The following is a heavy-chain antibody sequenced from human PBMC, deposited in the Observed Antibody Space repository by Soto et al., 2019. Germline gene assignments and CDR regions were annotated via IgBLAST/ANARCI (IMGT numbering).Heavy chain of an antibody. CDR1: GGTINTYY. V-gene: IGHV4-59*01. D-gene: IGHD6-19*01. CDR2: VDYSGNS. Sequence: SGSLSLTCAASGGTINTYYRSWIRQPPGKGLEWIGYVDYSGNSDSSPSLKSRVTISIDTSKKQVSLKLNSVTAADTAVYYCARNWFSVAGRFHFDYWGQGIPVTVSS. CDR3: ARNWFSVAGRFHFDY. J-gene: IGHJ4*02.